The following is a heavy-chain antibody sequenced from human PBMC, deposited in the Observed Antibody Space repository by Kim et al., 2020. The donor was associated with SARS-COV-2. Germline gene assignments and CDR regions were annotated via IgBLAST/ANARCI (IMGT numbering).Heavy chain of an antibody. Sequence: ASVKVSCKASGYTFTSYYMHWVRQAPGQGLEWMGIIKPSGGSTSYAQKFQGRVTMTRDTSTSTVYMELSSLRSEDTAVHYCARGSDSSVYYYGMDVWGQGTTVTVYS. CDR2: IKPSGGST. J-gene: IGHJ6*02. CDR1: GYTFTSYY. V-gene: IGHV1-46*01. CDR3: ARGSDSSVYYYGMDV. D-gene: IGHD3-22*01.